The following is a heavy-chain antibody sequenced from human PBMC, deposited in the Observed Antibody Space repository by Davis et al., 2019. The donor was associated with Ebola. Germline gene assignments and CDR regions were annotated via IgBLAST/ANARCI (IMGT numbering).Heavy chain of an antibody. CDR3: ATSLDFWTTDV. CDR1: GFTVSSNY. Sequence: GESLKISCAASGFTVSSNYMSWVRQAPGKGLEWVSVIYSGGSTYYADSVKGRFTISRDNSKNTLYLQMNSLRAEDTAVYYCATSLDFWTTDVWGQGTTVTVSS. D-gene: IGHD3/OR15-3a*01. CDR2: IYSGGST. V-gene: IGHV3-53*05. J-gene: IGHJ6*02.